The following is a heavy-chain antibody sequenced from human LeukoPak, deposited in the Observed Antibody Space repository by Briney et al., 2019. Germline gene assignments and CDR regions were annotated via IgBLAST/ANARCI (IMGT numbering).Heavy chain of an antibody. D-gene: IGHD2-2*01. J-gene: IGHJ6*02. V-gene: IGHV4-39*01. Sequence: SETLSLTCTVSGGSISSSSYYWGWIRQPPGKGLEWIGSIYYSGSTYYNPSLKSRVTISVDTSKNQFSLKLSSVTAADTAVHYCARLRCSSTSCYFYYYYYGMDVWGQGTTVTVSS. CDR1: GGSISSSSYY. CDR3: ARLRCSSTSCYFYYYYYGMDV. CDR2: IYYSGST.